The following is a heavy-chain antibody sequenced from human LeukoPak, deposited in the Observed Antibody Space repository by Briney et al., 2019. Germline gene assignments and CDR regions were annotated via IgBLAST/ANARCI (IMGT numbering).Heavy chain of an antibody. CDR1: GDSVSSNSAA. V-gene: IGHV6-1*01. CDR3: ARAPFCSSTSCYHYDKGFDP. D-gene: IGHD2-2*01. J-gene: IGHJ5*02. CDR2: TYYRSKWYN. Sequence: SQTLSLTCAISGDSVSSNSAAWNWIRQSPSRGLEWLGRTYYRSKWYNDYAVSVKSRITINPDTSKNQFSLQLNSVTPEDTAVYYCARAPFCSSTSCYHYDKGFDPWGQGTLVTVSS.